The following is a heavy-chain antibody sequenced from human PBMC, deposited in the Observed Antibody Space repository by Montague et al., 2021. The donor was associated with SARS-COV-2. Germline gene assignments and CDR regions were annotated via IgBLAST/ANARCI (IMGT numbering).Heavy chain of an antibody. J-gene: IGHJ6*02. CDR2: ISGDGGST. Sequence: SLRLSCAASGFTFDDYAMHWVRQAPGKGLEWVSLISGDGGSTYYADSVKGRFTISRDNSKNSLYLQMNSLRTEDTALYYCAKDPEYCSSTSCDYYYYYGMDVWAKGPRSPSP. D-gene: IGHD2-2*01. CDR3: AKDPEYCSSTSCDYYYYYGMDV. V-gene: IGHV3-43*02. CDR1: GFTFDDYA.